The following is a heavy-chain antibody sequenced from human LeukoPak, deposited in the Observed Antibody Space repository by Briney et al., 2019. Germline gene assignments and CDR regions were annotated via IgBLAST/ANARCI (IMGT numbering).Heavy chain of an antibody. CDR1: GFTFSSYE. Sequence: GGSLRFSCAASGFTFSSYEMNWVRQAPGKGLEWVSYISSSGSTIYYADSVKGRFTISRDNAKNSLYLQMNSLRAEDTAVYYCARGDILTGYYQEINFDYWGQGTLVTVSS. V-gene: IGHV3-48*03. D-gene: IGHD3-9*01. CDR3: ARGDILTGYYQEINFDY. J-gene: IGHJ4*02. CDR2: ISSSGSTI.